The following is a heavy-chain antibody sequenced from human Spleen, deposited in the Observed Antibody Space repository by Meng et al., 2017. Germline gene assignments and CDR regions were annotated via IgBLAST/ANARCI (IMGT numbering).Heavy chain of an antibody. D-gene: IGHD5-24*01. CDR2: TYYRSKWFN. CDR1: GDSVASISAA. Sequence: QVQLHQSGPGPVNPSKPLSLTCAISGDSVASISAAWNWIRQSPSRGLEWLGRTYYRSKWFNDYALSVKSRVTVNPDTSKNQFSLQLNSVTPEDTAVYYCARGDGYIIDYWGQGTLVTVSS. J-gene: IGHJ4*02. V-gene: IGHV6-1*01. CDR3: ARGDGYIIDY.